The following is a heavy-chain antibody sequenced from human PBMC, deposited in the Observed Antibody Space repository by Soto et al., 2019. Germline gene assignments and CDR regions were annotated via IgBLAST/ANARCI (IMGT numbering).Heavy chain of an antibody. V-gene: IGHV5-51*01. CDR1: GYSFTSYW. J-gene: IGHJ4*02. Sequence: PGESLKISCKGSGYSFTSYWIGWVRQMPGKGLEWMGIIYPGDSDTRYSPSFQGLVTISADKSISTPYLQWSSLKASDTAMYYCARLGPRVRYFDWLLDYWGQGTLVTISS. CDR2: IYPGDSDT. CDR3: ARLGPRVRYFDWLLDY. D-gene: IGHD3-9*01.